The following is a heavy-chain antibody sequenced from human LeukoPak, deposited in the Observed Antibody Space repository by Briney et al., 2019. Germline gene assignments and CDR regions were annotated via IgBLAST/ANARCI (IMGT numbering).Heavy chain of an antibody. D-gene: IGHD2-2*03. Sequence: GGSLRLSCAASGFTFSTAWMSWVRQAPGKGLEWVGRITNRASGGATEYAAPVKGRFTVSRDDSKNTLYLQMNSLKTEDTAVYYCTTVGSFWGQGTLVTVSS. V-gene: IGHV3-15*01. CDR3: TTVGSF. CDR2: ITNRASGGAT. CDR1: GFTFSTAW. J-gene: IGHJ4*02.